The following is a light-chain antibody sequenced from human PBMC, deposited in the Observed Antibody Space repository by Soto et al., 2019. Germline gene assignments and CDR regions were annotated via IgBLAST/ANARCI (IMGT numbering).Light chain of an antibody. CDR1: NCHFCGHNH. Sequence: QSALTQPTSVSGSPGQSITIFRTESNCHFCGHNHVSLYQQHPGKAPKLIIYEVGNRPSGVSNRFSGSKSGNTASLTISGFQAEDEADYYCNSYTSSSTHVFGTGTKLTVL. J-gene: IGLJ1*01. CDR3: NSYTSSSTHV. V-gene: IGLV2-14*01. CDR2: EVG.